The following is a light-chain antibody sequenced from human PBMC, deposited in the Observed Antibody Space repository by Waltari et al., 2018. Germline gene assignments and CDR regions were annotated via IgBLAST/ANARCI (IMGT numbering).Light chain of an antibody. Sequence: EIVLTQSPGTLSLSPGERATLSCTTSQSVSSNYLAWYLQKPGQAPRLLIYDTSKRASGIPDRFSGNGSGTDFALTISRLEPEDFALYSCQQYGNSPPTTFGGGTKVEIK. J-gene: IGKJ4*01. CDR3: QQYGNSPPTT. CDR1: QSVSSNY. CDR2: DTS. V-gene: IGKV3-20*01.